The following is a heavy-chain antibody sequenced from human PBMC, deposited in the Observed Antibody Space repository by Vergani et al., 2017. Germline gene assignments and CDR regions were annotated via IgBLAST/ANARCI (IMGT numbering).Heavy chain of an antibody. V-gene: IGHV1-46*01. CDR3: ARHGRKIGAFDY. CDR2: INPSGGST. D-gene: IGHD2/OR15-2a*01. Sequence: QVQLVQSGAEVKKPGASVKVSCKASGYTFTSYYMHWVRQAPGQGLEWMGIINPSGGSTRYAQKFPGRVTMTRDTSTSTVYLELSSLRSEDTAVYYCARHGRKIGAFDYWGQGTLVTVSS. J-gene: IGHJ4*02. CDR1: GYTFTSYY.